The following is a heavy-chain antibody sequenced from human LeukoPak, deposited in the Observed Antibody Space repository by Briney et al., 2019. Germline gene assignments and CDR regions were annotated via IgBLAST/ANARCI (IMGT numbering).Heavy chain of an antibody. J-gene: IGHJ4*02. V-gene: IGHV4-38-2*02. Sequence: SETLSLTCSVSCYSISSGDYWGWIRQPPGKGLEWIASIRHSGYTYYNPSLKSRATISVDTSKNQYSLKLSSVTAADTAVYYCARDREQHYFDYWGQGTLVTVSS. CDR3: ARDREQHYFDY. CDR1: CYSISSGDY. CDR2: IRHSGYT. D-gene: IGHD5-24*01.